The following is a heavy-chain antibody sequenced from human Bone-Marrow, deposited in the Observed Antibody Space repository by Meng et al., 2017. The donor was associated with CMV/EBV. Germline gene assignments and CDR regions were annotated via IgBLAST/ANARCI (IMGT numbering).Heavy chain of an antibody. CDR1: GFTFRNYG. V-gene: IGHV3-30*02. CDR2: IPFDGSNK. Sequence: GESLKISCAASGFTFRNYGMHWVRQAPGKGLEWVAFIPFDGSNKYYADSVKGRFTISRDNSKNTLYMQMDSLRAEDTAVYYCAKGGSYPTPIAEYFQYWGQGTLVTVSS. D-gene: IGHD1-26*01. CDR3: AKGGSYPTPIAEYFQY. J-gene: IGHJ1*01.